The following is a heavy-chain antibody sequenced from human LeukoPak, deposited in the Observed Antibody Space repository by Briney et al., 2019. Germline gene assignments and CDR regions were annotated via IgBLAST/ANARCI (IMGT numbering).Heavy chain of an antibody. Sequence: GGSLRLSCAASGFTFSTYAMSWVRQAPGKGLEWVSTISDSGANTYYADSVRGRLTISRDNSKNTLYLQKNSLRADDTAIYYCAKSMTLQWRGFFDLWGRGTHVTVSS. V-gene: IGHV3-23*01. CDR1: GFTFSTYA. CDR3: AKSMTLQWRGFFDL. J-gene: IGHJ2*01. CDR2: ISDSGANT. D-gene: IGHD6-19*01.